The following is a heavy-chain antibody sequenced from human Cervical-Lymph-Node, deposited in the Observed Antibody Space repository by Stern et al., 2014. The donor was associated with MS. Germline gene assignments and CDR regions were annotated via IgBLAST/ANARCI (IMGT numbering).Heavy chain of an antibody. CDR2: VSNSGTT. Sequence: QLQLQESGPGRVQPSETLSLTCSVSGASITNFYWSWIRQTPGKGLQCIGHVSNSGTTYYDSSLESRVTMSMDASKQQFSLSLTSVTAVDTAVYFCARGRHTAMVTSGRYFDLWGQGTLVTVSS. V-gene: IGHV4-4*07. J-gene: IGHJ4*02. CDR3: ARGRHTAMVTSGRYFDL. D-gene: IGHD5-18*01. CDR1: GASITNFY.